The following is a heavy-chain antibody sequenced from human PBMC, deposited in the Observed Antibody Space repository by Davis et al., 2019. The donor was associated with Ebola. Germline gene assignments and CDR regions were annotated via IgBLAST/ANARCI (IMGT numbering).Heavy chain of an antibody. CDR2: ISQSGST. V-gene: IGHV4-4*02. J-gene: IGHJ6*02. CDR3: ARRDIVVVGGMDV. CDR1: GDSISSSNW. D-gene: IGHD2-15*01. Sequence: MPSETLSLTCAVSGDSISSSNWWSWVRQPPGKGLEWIGEISQSGSTNYNPSLKSRVTISVDTSKNQFSLKLSSVTAADTAVYYCARRDIVVVGGMDVWGQGTTVTVSS.